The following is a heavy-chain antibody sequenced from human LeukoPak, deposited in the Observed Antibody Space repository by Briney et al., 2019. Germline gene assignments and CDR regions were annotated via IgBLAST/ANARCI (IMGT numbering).Heavy chain of an antibody. J-gene: IGHJ4*02. V-gene: IGHV3-30*04. Sequence: GGSLRLSCAASGFTFSSCAMHWVRQAPGKGLEWVAVISYDGSNKYYADSVKGRFTISRDNSKNTLYLQMNSLRAEDTAVYYCARERYSSSWYYFDYWGQGTLVTVSS. D-gene: IGHD6-13*01. CDR3: ARERYSSSWYYFDY. CDR1: GFTFSSCA. CDR2: ISYDGSNK.